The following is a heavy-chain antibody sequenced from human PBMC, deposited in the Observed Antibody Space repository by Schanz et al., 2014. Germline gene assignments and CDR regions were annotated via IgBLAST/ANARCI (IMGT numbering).Heavy chain of an antibody. D-gene: IGHD2-2*01. CDR1: GFTVNTNY. V-gene: IGHV3-53*01. J-gene: IGHJ4*02. Sequence: EVQLVESGGGLIQPGGSLRLSCAVSGFTVNTNYMSWVRQAPGKGLEWVSAISDSGDLTYYADSVKGRFTISRDNAKNSLYLQMTGLRAEDTAVYYCAAHETLSTTACYPSWGQGTLVAVSS. CDR3: AAHETLSTTACYPS. CDR2: SDSGDLT.